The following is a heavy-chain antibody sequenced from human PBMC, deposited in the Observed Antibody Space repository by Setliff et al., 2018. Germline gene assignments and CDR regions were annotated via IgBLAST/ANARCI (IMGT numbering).Heavy chain of an antibody. CDR1: GYTFTSYD. CDR2: MNPNSGNI. V-gene: IGHV1-8*02. CDR3: ARAGVAAADRKGLLEY. J-gene: IGHJ4*02. Sequence: ASVKVSCKASGYTFTSYDINWVRQATGQGLEWMGWMNPNSGNIGYAQKFQGRVTMTSDTSTSTVYMEVTGLTSEDTAVYYCARAGVAAADRKGLLEYWGQGTLVTVSS. D-gene: IGHD6-13*01.